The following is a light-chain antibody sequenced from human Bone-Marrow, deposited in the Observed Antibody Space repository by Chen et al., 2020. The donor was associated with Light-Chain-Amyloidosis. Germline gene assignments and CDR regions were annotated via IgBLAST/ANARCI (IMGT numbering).Light chain of an antibody. CDR2: GAS. CDR3: QQYYNWPRT. V-gene: IGKV3-15*01. CDR1: QSVSTN. Sequence: EIVMRQSPATLSVSPGERATLSCRASQSVSTNLAWYQQKPGQAPRLLIYGASARPTGIPAGFSGSGSGTDFTLTISSRQSEDSAVYCCQQYYNWPRTFGQGTKVEIK. J-gene: IGKJ1*01.